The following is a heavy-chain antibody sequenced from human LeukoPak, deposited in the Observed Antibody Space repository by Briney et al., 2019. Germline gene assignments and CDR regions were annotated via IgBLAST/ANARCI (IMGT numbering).Heavy chain of an antibody. D-gene: IGHD3-3*01. CDR1: GFTFSSYS. V-gene: IGHV3-21*01. CDR2: ISSSSSYI. J-gene: IGHJ4*02. Sequence: GXXLRLSCAASGFTFSSYSMNWVRQAPGKGLEWVSSISSSSSYIYYADSVKGRFTISRDNAKNSLYLQMNSLRAEDTAVYYCARDYDFWSDIDYWGQGTLVTVSS. CDR3: ARDYDFWSDIDY.